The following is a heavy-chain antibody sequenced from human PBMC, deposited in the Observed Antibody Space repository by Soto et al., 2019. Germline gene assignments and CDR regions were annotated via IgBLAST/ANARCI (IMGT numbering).Heavy chain of an antibody. CDR2: INPNSGGT. V-gene: IGHV1-2*02. Sequence: ASVKVSCKASGYTFTGYYMHWVRQAPGQGLEWMGWINPNSGGTNYAQKFQGRVTMTRGTSISTAYMELSRLRSDDTAVYYCARSKGIRYYDSSGYPFDYWGQGTLVTVSS. J-gene: IGHJ4*02. CDR3: ARSKGIRYYDSSGYPFDY. D-gene: IGHD3-22*01. CDR1: GYTFTGYY.